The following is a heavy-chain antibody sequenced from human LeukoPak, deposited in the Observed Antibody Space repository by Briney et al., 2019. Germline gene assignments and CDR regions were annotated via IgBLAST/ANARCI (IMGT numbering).Heavy chain of an antibody. V-gene: IGHV3-66*01. CDR3: ARRAVGGRCFDY. J-gene: IGHJ4*02. CDR1: GFTVSSNY. CDR2: IYSGGST. D-gene: IGHD2-15*01. Sequence: GGSLRLSCVASGFTVSSNYMSWVRQAPGKGLEWVSVIYSGGSTYYADSVKGRFTISRDNSKNTLYLQMNSLRAEDTAVYYCARRAVGGRCFDYWGQGTLVTVSS.